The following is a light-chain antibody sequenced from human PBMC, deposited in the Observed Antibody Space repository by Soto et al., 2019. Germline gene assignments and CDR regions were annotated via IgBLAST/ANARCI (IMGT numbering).Light chain of an antibody. J-gene: IGKJ1*01. Sequence: EIVVTQSRGTLTLSPGERATLSCRASQSVSSSYLAWYQQKPGQAPRLLIYGESSRATGIPDRLSGSGSGTDFNLTISRLEPEDFAVYYCQQYGSSPRTCGQGTKGEIK. CDR1: QSVSSSY. CDR2: GES. V-gene: IGKV3-20*01. CDR3: QQYGSSPRT.